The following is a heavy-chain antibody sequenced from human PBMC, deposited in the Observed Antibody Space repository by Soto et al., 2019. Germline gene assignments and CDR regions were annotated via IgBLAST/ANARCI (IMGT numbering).Heavy chain of an antibody. CDR2: IYYSGST. CDR1: GGSVSSGSYY. CDR3: AAPGVPVARTRCFDP. D-gene: IGHD6-19*01. V-gene: IGHV4-61*01. J-gene: IGHJ5*02. Sequence: SVTLSLTCTVSGGSVSSGSYYWSWIRQPPGKGLEWIGYIYYSGSTNYNPSLKSRVTISVDPSKNQFSLKDEDTAVYYCAAPGVPVARTRCFDPWGQGTPVTVSS.